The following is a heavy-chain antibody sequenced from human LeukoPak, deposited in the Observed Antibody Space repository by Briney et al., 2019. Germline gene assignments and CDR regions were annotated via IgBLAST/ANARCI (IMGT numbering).Heavy chain of an antibody. V-gene: IGHV1-24*01. CDR2: FDPEDGET. CDR1: GYTLTELS. D-gene: IGHD3-16*01. Sequence: ASVKVSCKVSGYTLTELSMHWVRQAPGKGLEWMGGFDPEDGETIYAQKFQGRVTMTTDTSTSTAYMELRSLRSDDTAVYYCARLPWGKYGMDVWGQGTTVTVSS. CDR3: ARLPWGKYGMDV. J-gene: IGHJ6*02.